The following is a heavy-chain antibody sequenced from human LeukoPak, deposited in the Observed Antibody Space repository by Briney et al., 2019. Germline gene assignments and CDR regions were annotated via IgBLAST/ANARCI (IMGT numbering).Heavy chain of an antibody. J-gene: IGHJ4*02. CDR3: ATRCSGGRCYPPFDY. CDR2: ISGSGGNT. V-gene: IGHV3-23*01. CDR1: GFTFSSYA. D-gene: IGHD2-15*01. Sequence: GGSLILSCASSGFTFSSYAMSWLRHAPGKGLEGVSAISGSGGNTYYADSVKGRFTISRDNSKNTLYLQMNSLRAEDTAVYYCATRCSGGRCYPPFDYWGQGTLVTVSS.